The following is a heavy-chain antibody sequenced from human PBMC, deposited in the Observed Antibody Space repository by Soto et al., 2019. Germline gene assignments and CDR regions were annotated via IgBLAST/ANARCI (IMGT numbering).Heavy chain of an antibody. J-gene: IGHJ3*02. Sequence: GGSLRLSCAASGFTFSSYWMSWVRQAPGKGLEWVANIKQDGSEKYYVDSVKGRFTISRDNAKNSLYLQMNSLRAEDTAVYYCARWYYYDTDDAFDIWGQGAMVTVSS. CDR2: IKQDGSEK. D-gene: IGHD3-22*01. CDR3: ARWYYYDTDDAFDI. CDR1: GFTFSSYW. V-gene: IGHV3-7*05.